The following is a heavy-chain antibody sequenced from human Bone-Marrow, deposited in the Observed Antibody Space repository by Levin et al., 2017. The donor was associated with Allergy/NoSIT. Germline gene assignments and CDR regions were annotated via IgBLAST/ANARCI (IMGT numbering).Heavy chain of an antibody. CDR1: GGSISSSSYY. V-gene: IGHV4-39*07. J-gene: IGHJ3*02. Sequence: SETLSLTCTVSGGSISSSSYYWGWIRQPPGKGLEWIGSIYYSGSTYYNPSLKSRVTISVDTSKNQFSLKLSSVTAADTAVYYCARDSYDSSGYYNAFDIWGQGTMVTVSS. CDR2: IYYSGST. CDR3: ARDSYDSSGYYNAFDI. D-gene: IGHD3-22*01.